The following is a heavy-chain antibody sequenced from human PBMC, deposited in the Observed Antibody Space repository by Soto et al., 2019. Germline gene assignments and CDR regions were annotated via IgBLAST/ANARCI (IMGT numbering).Heavy chain of an antibody. V-gene: IGHV3-23*01. CDR1: GFTFSSYA. CDR2: ISGSGGST. D-gene: IGHD3-10*01. J-gene: IGHJ3*02. Sequence: GGSLRLSCAVSGFTFSSYAMSWVRQAPGKGLEWVSAISGSGGSTYYADSVKGRFTISRDNSKNTLYLQMNSLRAEDTAVYYCAKDPYYGSGSYFLSDDAFDIWGQGTMVTGSS. CDR3: AKDPYYGSGSYFLSDDAFDI.